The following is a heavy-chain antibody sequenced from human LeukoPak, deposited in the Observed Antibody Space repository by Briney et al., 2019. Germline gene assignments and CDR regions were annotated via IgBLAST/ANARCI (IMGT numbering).Heavy chain of an antibody. CDR1: GFTFSSYS. Sequence: TPGGSLRLSCAASGFTFSSYSMNWVRQAPGKGLEWVSSISSSSSYIYYADSVKGRFTISRDNAKNSLYLQMNSLRAEDTAVYYCARVCGGSCYGTDYWGQGTLVTVSS. CDR3: ARVCGGSCYGTDY. V-gene: IGHV3-21*01. D-gene: IGHD2-15*01. CDR2: ISSSSSYI. J-gene: IGHJ4*02.